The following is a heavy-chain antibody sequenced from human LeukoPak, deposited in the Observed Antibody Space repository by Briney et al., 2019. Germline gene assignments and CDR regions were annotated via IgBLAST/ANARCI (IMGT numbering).Heavy chain of an antibody. Sequence: GGSLRLSCEASGFRFSYFWMSWVRQAPGKGLEWVANINEDGSQKYYVDSVKGRFTISRDNTKKLVFLQMNSLRVEETAVYYCARDEVGGYYFEWGQGNLVNVSS. CDR2: INEDGSQK. CDR3: ARDEVGGYYFE. V-gene: IGHV3-7*01. CDR1: GFRFSYFW. J-gene: IGHJ4*02. D-gene: IGHD3-3*01.